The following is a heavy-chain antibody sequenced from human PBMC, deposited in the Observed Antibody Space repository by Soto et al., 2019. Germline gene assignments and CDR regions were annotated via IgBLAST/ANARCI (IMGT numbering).Heavy chain of an antibody. V-gene: IGHV1-69*04. CDR1: GGTFSSYT. CDR2: IIPILGIA. Sequence: ASVKVSCKASGGTFSSYTISWVRQAPGQGLEWMGRIIPILGIANYAQKFQGRVTITADKSTSTAYMELSSLRSEDTAVYYCARDLSELGIISTSAFDIWGQGTMVTVSS. J-gene: IGHJ3*02. CDR3: ARDLSELGIISTSAFDI. D-gene: IGHD7-27*01.